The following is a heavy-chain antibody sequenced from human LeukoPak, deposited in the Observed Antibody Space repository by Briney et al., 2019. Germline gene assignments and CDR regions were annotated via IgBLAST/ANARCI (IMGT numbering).Heavy chain of an antibody. CDR3: ARGEMTAIFAFDI. J-gene: IGHJ3*02. Sequence: SETLSLTCTVSGGSISSSSYYWGWIRQPPGKGLEWIGSIYTNGITNYNPSLKSRVTTSVDTSKNQLSLRLSSVTAADTAVYYCARGEMTAIFAFDIWGQGTMVTVSS. V-gene: IGHV4-39*07. D-gene: IGHD2-21*02. CDR2: IYTNGIT. CDR1: GGSISSSSYY.